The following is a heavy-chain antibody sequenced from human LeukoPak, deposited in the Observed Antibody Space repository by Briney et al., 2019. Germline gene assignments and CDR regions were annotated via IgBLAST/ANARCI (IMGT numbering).Heavy chain of an antibody. D-gene: IGHD3-10*01. CDR2: ISGSGGST. J-gene: IGHJ4*02. V-gene: IGHV3-23*01. CDR3: AKDALGDPDGGYTGYYFDY. Sequence: GGSLRLSCAASGFTFSSYEMNWVRQAPGKGLEWVSAISGSGGSTYYADSVKGRFTISRDNSKNTLYLQMNSLRAEDTAVYYCAKDALGDPDGGYTGYYFDYWGQGTLVTVSS. CDR1: GFTFSSYE.